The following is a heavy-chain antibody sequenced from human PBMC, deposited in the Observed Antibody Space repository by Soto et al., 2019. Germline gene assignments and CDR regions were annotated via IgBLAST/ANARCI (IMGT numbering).Heavy chain of an antibody. D-gene: IGHD3-16*02. CDR2: IYCSGTT. J-gene: IGHJ5*02. V-gene: IGHV4-39*01. Sequence: SKTLSPASTLSGPSTATSIYYWVWIRQTPGKGLEWIGDIYCSGTTHYNPSLTSRVTISIDTSKNQFSLHLRSVTAADPAVYYCARLRGAFFISTYNRFDPWGQGTPVTVSS. CDR3: ARLRGAFFISTYNRFDP. CDR1: GPSTATSIYY.